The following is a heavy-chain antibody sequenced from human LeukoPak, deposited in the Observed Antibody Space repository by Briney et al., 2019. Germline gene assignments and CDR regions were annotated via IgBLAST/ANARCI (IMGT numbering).Heavy chain of an antibody. CDR2: INHSGST. D-gene: IGHD2-15*01. Sequence: SETLSLTCAVYGGSFSGYYWSWIRQPPGKGLEWIGEINHSGSTNYNPSLKSRVTISVDASKNQFSLKLSSVTAADTAVYYCARLPYGRYWGYFDYWGQGTLVTVSS. CDR3: ARLPYGRYWGYFDY. CDR1: GGSFSGYY. V-gene: IGHV4-34*01. J-gene: IGHJ4*02.